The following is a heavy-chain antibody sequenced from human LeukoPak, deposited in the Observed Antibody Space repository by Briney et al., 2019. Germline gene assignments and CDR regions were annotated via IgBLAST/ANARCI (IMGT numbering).Heavy chain of an antibody. CDR3: ARTTTRAFWGKDV. Sequence: ASVKVSCKASGYTFTGYYMHWVRQAPGQGLEWMGWINPNSGGTNYAQKFQGWVTMTRDTSISTAYMELSRLRSDDTAVYYCARTTTRAFWGKDVWGQGTTVTVSS. V-gene: IGHV1-2*04. D-gene: IGHD1-1*01. CDR2: INPNSGGT. CDR1: GYTFTGYY. J-gene: IGHJ6*02.